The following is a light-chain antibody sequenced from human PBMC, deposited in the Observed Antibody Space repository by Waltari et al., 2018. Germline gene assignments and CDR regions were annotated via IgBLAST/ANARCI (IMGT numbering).Light chain of an antibody. CDR2: DTS. V-gene: IGKV3-20*01. Sequence: EIVLTQSPGTLSLSPGERATLSCRASQSVARTLACYQQKPGQAPRLLIYDTSTRATGIPDRFSGSGLGTDFSLTISRLEPEDFAVYYCQKYGTLPATFGQGTKVEIK. CDR3: QKYGTLPAT. CDR1: QSVART. J-gene: IGKJ1*01.